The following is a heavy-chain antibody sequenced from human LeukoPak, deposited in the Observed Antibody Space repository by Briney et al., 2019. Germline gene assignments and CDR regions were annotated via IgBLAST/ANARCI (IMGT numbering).Heavy chain of an antibody. CDR2: ISSSSSYI. V-gene: IGHV3-21*01. J-gene: IGHJ5*02. D-gene: IGHD3-22*01. CDR1: GFTFSSSS. CDR3: ARAPAYYYDSSGLT. Sequence: GGSLRLSCAAPGFTFSSSSMNWVRQAPGKGLEWVSSISSSSSYIYYADSVKGRFTISRDNAKNSLYLQMNSLRAEDTAVYYCARAPAYYYDSSGLTWGQGTLVTVSS.